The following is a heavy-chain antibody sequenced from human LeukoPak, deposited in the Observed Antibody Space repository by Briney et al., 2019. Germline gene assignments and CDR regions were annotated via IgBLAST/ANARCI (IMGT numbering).Heavy chain of an antibody. CDR3: ARSSYGSGSYSRI. CDR1: GYTFTGYY. CDR2: INPNSGGT. V-gene: IGHV1-2*02. D-gene: IGHD3-10*01. Sequence: WASVKVSCKASGYTFTGYYMHWVRQAPGQGPEWMGWINPNSGGTNYAQKFQGRVTMTRDTSISTAYMELSRLRSDDTAVYYCARSSYGSGSYSRIWGQGTLVTVSS. J-gene: IGHJ4*02.